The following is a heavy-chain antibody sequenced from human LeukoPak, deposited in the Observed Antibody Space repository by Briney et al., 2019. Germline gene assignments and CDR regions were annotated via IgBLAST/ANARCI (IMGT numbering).Heavy chain of an antibody. CDR3: ARDRYGEGGGDAFHI. V-gene: IGHV1-69*13. CDR2: IIPIFGTA. CDR1: GGTFSSYA. D-gene: IGHD3-10*01. J-gene: IGHJ3*02. Sequence: ASVKVSCKASGGTFSSYAISWVRQAPGQGLEWMGGIIPIFGTANYAQKFQGRVTITADESTSTAYMELSSLRSEDTAVYYCARDRYGEGGGDAFHIWGQGTMVTVSS.